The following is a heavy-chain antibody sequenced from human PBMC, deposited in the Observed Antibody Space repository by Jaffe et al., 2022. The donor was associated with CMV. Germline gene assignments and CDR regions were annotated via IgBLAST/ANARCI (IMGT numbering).Heavy chain of an antibody. V-gene: IGHV3-23*01. J-gene: IGHJ3*02. CDR1: GFTFGSYA. CDR2: ISSSGGST. CDR3: AKKKGDAFDI. Sequence: EVQLLESGGGLVQPGGSLRVSCAASGFTFGSYAMSWVRQAPGKGLEWVSQISSSGGSTYYADSVKGRFTISRDNSKNTLYLQMNSLRADDTAVYYCAKKKGDAFDIWGQGTMVTVSS.